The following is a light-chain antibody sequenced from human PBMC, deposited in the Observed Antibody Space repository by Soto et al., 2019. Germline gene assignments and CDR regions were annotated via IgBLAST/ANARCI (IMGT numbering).Light chain of an antibody. CDR3: LQDYNFRT. CDR1: QGIRND. Sequence: IRMTKSPSSLYASLRERVKINCRASQGIRNDLHWFQQKPGKAPRLLIYAASHLQNGVPSRFSGGGSGTDFSLTISSLQPEDFATHYCLQDYNFRTFGQGTKVDIK. CDR2: AAS. J-gene: IGKJ1*01. V-gene: IGKV1-6*01.